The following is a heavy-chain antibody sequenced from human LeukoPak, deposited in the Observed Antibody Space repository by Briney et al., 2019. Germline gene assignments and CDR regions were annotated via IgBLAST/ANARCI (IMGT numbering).Heavy chain of an antibody. CDR2: LSGIGGYT. CDR1: GFISSTYT. J-gene: IGHJ6*02. CDR3: AKTPAGGRYFYYYGMDV. V-gene: IGHV3-23*01. Sequence: GGPLRLSCAASGFISSTYTMSWVRQAPEKGLEWVSTLSGIGGYTYYADSVKGRFTISGDNSKNTLYLQMNSLREEDTAVYYCAKTPAGGRYFYYYGMDVWGQGTTVTVSS. D-gene: IGHD2-15*01.